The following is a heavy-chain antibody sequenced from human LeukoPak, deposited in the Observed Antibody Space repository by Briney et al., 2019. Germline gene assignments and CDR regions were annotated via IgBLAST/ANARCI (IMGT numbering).Heavy chain of an antibody. J-gene: IGHJ3*02. CDR3: AREGLDDAFDI. Sequence: SETCPSPALSLVAPSAVVVTTGAGSASPQGRGWSGLGVSNSGSTYYNPSLKSRVTISVDTSKNQFSLKLSSVTAADTAVYYCAREGLDDAFDIWGQGTMVTVSS. CDR2: SNSGST. V-gene: IGHV4-39*07. CDR1: VAPSAVVVTT.